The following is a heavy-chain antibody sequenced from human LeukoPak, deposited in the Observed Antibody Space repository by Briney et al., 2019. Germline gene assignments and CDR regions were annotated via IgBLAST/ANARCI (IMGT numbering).Heavy chain of an antibody. D-gene: IGHD3-10*01. CDR3: AKVLSSSGSGRTDAFDI. Sequence: GGSLRLACAVSGFTFRDYAMTWVRQAPGKGLEWVSATSASGRSRYYADSVEGRFAISRDNSKNTLYLQMNMLRDEDTAVYFCAKVLSSSGSGRTDAFDIWGQGTVVTVSS. CDR2: TSASGRSR. CDR1: GFTFRDYA. V-gene: IGHV3-23*01. J-gene: IGHJ3*02.